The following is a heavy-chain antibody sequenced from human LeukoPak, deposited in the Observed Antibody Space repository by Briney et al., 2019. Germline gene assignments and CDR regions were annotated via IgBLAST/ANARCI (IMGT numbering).Heavy chain of an antibody. J-gene: IGHJ4*02. V-gene: IGHV4-59*01. CDR2: VYYSGST. D-gene: IGHD2-15*01. CDR1: GGSFSGYD. CDR3: ARIHRYCSGGACYVLDN. Sequence: SETLSLTCVVSGGSFSGYDWGWIRQPPGRGLEWIGYVYYSGSTNYSPSFKSRITISVDTSRNQFSLQLSSATAADTAVYYCARIHRYCSGGACYVLDNWGQGTLVAVSS.